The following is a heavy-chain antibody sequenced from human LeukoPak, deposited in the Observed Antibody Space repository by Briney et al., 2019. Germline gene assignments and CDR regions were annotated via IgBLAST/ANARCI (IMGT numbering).Heavy chain of an antibody. V-gene: IGHV3-23*01. D-gene: IGHD3-22*01. CDR1: GFTFSSYA. J-gene: IGHJ4*02. CDR2: IIGSGGST. Sequence: RPGGSLRLYCAASGFTFSSYAMSWVRPGPGKGLEWVSAIIGSGGSTYYADSVKGRFTISRDNSKNTLYLQMNSLRAEDTAVYYCAKDNGYPYYFDYWGQGTLVTVSS. CDR3: AKDNGYPYYFDY.